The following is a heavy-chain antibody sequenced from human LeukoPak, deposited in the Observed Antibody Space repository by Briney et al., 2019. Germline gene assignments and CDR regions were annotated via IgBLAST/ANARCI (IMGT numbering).Heavy chain of an antibody. CDR3: ARDIGDFWSGYQYYFDY. D-gene: IGHD3-3*01. J-gene: IGHJ4*02. CDR1: GFTFSNYG. V-gene: IGHV3-30*03. CDR2: ISYDGSNK. Sequence: GGSLRLSCAVSGFTFSNYGMHWVRQAPGKGLEWVATISYDGSNKDYADSVKGRFTISRDNSKNTLYLQMNSLRAEDTAVYYCARDIGDFWSGYQYYFDYWGQGTLVTVSS.